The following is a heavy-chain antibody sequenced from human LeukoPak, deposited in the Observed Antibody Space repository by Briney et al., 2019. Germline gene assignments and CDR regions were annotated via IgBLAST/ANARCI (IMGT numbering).Heavy chain of an antibody. V-gene: IGHV1-2*02. D-gene: IGHD3-10*01. CDR1: GYTFTGYY. CDR3: ARGGLLWFGVASGYMDV. CDR2: INPNSGGT. J-gene: IGHJ6*03. Sequence: ASVKASCKASGYTFTGYYMHWVRQAPGQGLEWMGWINPNSGGTNYAQKFQGRVTMTRDTSISTAYMELSRLRSDDTAVYYCARGGLLWFGVASGYMDVWGKGTTVTISS.